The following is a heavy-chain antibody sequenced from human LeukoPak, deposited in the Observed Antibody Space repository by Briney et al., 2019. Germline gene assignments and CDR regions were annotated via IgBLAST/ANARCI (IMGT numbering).Heavy chain of an antibody. Sequence: GGSLRLSCAAPGFTFSDYYMSWVRQAPGKGLEWVSYISSSGSTIYYADSVKGRFTISRDNAKNSLYLQMNSLRAEDTAVYYCARTKDRVAFDIWGQGTMVTVSS. J-gene: IGHJ3*02. V-gene: IGHV3-11*01. D-gene: IGHD2-15*01. CDR1: GFTFSDYY. CDR3: ARTKDRVAFDI. CDR2: ISSSGSTI.